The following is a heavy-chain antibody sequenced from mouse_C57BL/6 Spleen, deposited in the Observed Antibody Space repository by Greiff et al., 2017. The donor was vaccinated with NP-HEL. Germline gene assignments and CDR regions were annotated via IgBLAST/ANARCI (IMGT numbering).Heavy chain of an antibody. D-gene: IGHD2-1*01. CDR1: GYAFSSSW. CDR3: ARDGNYLAY. J-gene: IGHJ3*01. CDR2: IYPGDGDT. Sequence: QVQLKQSGPELVKPGASVKISCKASGYAFSSSWMNWVKQRPGKGLEWIGRIYPGDGDTNYNGKFKGKATLTADKSSGTAYMQLSSLTSEDSAVYFCARDGNYLAYWGQGTLVTVSA. V-gene: IGHV1-82*01.